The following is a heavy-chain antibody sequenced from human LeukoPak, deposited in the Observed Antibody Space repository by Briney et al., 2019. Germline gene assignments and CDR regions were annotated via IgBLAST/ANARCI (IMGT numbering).Heavy chain of an antibody. V-gene: IGHV3-23*01. J-gene: IGHJ3*02. CDR3: ARDGISYDSRSWDAFDI. D-gene: IGHD3-22*01. CDR2: ISGSGGST. CDR1: GFTFSSYA. Sequence: GGSLRLSCAASGFTFSSYAMSWVRQAPGKGLEWVSAISGSGGSTYYADSVKGRFTISRDNSKNTLYLQMNSLRAEDTAVYYCARDGISYDSRSWDAFDIWGQGTMVTVSS.